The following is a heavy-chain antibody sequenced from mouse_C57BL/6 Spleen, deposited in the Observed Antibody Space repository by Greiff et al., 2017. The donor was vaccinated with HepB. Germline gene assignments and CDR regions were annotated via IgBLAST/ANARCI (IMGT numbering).Heavy chain of an antibody. J-gene: IGHJ3*01. CDR1: GYTFTSYW. CDR3: ASFPEKRFAY. V-gene: IGHV1-59*01. Sequence: QVQLQQPGAELVRPGTSVKLSCKASGYTFTSYWMHWVKQRPGQGLEWIGVIDPSDSYTNYNQKFKGKATLTVDTSSSTAYMQLSSLTSEDSAVYYCASFPEKRFAYWGQGTLVTVSA. CDR2: IDPSDSYT.